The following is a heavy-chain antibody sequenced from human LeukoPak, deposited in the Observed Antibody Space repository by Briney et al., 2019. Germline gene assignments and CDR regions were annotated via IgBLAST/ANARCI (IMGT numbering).Heavy chain of an antibody. CDR3: ARGDRSSGWRC. CDR2: ITGSGGDT. D-gene: IGHD6-19*01. V-gene: IGHV3-23*01. J-gene: IGHJ4*02. CDR1: GFTFSSYS. Sequence: QSGGSLRLSCAASGFTFSSYSMSWVRQAPGKGLEWVSAITGSGGDTFYAGSVKGRFTISRDNSKNELYLHMNSLRAEDTAVYYCARGDRSSGWRCWGQGTLVTVSS.